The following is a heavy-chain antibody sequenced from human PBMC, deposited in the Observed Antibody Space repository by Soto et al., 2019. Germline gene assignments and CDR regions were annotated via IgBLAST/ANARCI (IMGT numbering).Heavy chain of an antibody. J-gene: IGHJ4*02. CDR1: GYTFTSYD. CDR3: ARGLHMVRGVITYYFDY. Sequence: ASVKVSCKASGYTFTSYDINWVRQATGQGLERMGWMNPNSGNTGYAQKFQGRVTMTRNTSISTAYMELSSLRSEDTAVYFCARGLHMVRGVITYYFDYWGQGTLVTVSS. D-gene: IGHD3-10*01. V-gene: IGHV1-8*01. CDR2: MNPNSGNT.